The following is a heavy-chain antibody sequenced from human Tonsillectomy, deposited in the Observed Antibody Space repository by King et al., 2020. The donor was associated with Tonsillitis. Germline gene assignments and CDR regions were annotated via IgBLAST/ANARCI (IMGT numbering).Heavy chain of an antibody. D-gene: IGHD5-12*01. V-gene: IGHV3-21*01. Sequence: VQLVESGGGLVKPGGSLRVSCAASGFTFSRYSMNWVRQAPGKGLEWVSSISSGRDYIYYAALVKGRFTISRDDTKNSVYLQMNSLRAEDTAVYFCARAGYSGYDWDFDHWGQGTLVTVSS. CDR1: GFTFSRYS. CDR3: ARAGYSGYDWDFDH. CDR2: ISSGRDYI. J-gene: IGHJ4*02.